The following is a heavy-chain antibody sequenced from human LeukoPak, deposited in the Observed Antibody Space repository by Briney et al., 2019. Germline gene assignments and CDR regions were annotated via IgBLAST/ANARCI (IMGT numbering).Heavy chain of an antibody. CDR2: ITSSGSTI. CDR3: AKRILGCSGGSCYASLDY. V-gene: IGHV3-48*02. J-gene: IGHJ4*02. CDR1: GFTFSNYI. D-gene: IGHD2-15*01. Sequence: QAGGSLRLSCAASGFTFSNYIMTWVRQAPGKGLEWVSYITSSGSTIYYADSVKGRFTMSRDNAKNSLYLQMNSLRDDDTAVYYCAKRILGCSGGSCYASLDYWGQGTLVTVSS.